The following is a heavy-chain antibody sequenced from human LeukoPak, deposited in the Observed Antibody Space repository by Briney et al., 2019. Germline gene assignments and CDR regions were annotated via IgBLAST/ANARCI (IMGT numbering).Heavy chain of an antibody. Sequence: GGSLRLSCAASGFTFSSYGMHWVRQAPGKGLEWVAVIWYDGSNKYYADSVKGRFTISRDNSKNTLYLQMNSLRAEDTAVYYCAREESYYYGSGSYYMDYWGQGTLVTVSS. J-gene: IGHJ4*02. D-gene: IGHD3-10*01. CDR3: AREESYYYGSGSYYMDY. V-gene: IGHV3-33*01. CDR1: GFTFSSYG. CDR2: IWYDGSNK.